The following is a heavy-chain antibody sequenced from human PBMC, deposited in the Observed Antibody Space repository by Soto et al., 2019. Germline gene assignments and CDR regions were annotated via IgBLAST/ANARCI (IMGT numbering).Heavy chain of an antibody. CDR1: GYTFTSYD. CDR3: GREVYYWFDP. D-gene: IGHD2-8*01. V-gene: IGHV1-8*01. J-gene: IGHJ5*02. Sequence: QVQLVQSGAEVKKPGATVKVSCKASGYTFTSYDINWVRQATGQGLEWMGWMNPNSGNTGYAQKVQGRVTMTRNTTMSTAYMELSSLRSEDTAVYYCGREVYYWFDPWGQGTLVTVSS. CDR2: MNPNSGNT.